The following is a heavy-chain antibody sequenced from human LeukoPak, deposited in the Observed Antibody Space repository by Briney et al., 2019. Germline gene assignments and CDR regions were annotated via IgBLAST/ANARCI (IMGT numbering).Heavy chain of an antibody. CDR1: GFTFSSYE. CDR2: ISSSGSTI. Sequence: GGXXRLSCAASGFTFSSYEMNWVRQAPGKGLEWVSYISSSGSTIYYADSVKGRFTISRDNEKNSLYLQMNSLRAEDTAVYYCARAAAGRYYFDYWGQGTLVTVSS. J-gene: IGHJ4*02. CDR3: ARAAAGRYYFDY. D-gene: IGHD6-13*01. V-gene: IGHV3-48*03.